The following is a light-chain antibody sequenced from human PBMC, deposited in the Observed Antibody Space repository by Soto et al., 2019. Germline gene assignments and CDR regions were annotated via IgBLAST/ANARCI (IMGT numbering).Light chain of an antibody. Sequence: EIVLTQSPATLSSFPGDRVTLSCRASQYINTRLAWYQHRPGQAPRLLIYQTSIRAAGIPARFSASGPGTDFTLTISSLEPEDFAVYYCQQYGSSPITFGQGTRLEIK. V-gene: IGKV3D-11*03. CDR2: QTS. CDR1: QYINTR. CDR3: QQYGSSPIT. J-gene: IGKJ5*01.